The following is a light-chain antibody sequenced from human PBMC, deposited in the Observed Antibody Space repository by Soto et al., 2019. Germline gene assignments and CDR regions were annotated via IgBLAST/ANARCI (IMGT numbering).Light chain of an antibody. Sequence: QSALTQPASVSGSPGQSITISCTGTSSDVGGYNYVSWYQHHPGKAPKLMIYDVTNRPSGVSNRFSGSKSGNTASLTISGLPAEDEADYYCTSYPTSRPYLVFGGGTKLTVL. J-gene: IGLJ3*02. CDR1: SSDVGGYNY. CDR2: DVT. V-gene: IGLV2-14*03. CDR3: TSYPTSRPYLV.